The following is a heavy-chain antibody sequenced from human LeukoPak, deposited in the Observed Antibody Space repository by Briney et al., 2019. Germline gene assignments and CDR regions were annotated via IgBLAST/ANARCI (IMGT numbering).Heavy chain of an antibody. CDR2: IYYSGST. CDR1: GGSISTYY. J-gene: IGHJ4*02. Sequence: SETLSLTCTVSGGSISTYYWSWMRQPPGRGLEWIGYIYYSGSTNHNPSLQSRVTISVDTSKNQFSLKLSSVTAADTAVYYCASTSAMVYFDYWGQGTLVTVSS. CDR3: ASTSAMVYFDY. D-gene: IGHD5-18*01. V-gene: IGHV4-59*12.